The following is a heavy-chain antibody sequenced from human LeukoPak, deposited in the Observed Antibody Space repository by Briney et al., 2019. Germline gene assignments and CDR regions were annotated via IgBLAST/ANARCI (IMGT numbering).Heavy chain of an antibody. CDR2: LYPDGRT. V-gene: IGHV3-53*01. CDR3: AKAKGWYGEGYFDY. J-gene: IGHJ4*02. CDR1: GFAVSSNY. Sequence: GGSLRLSCAASGFAVSSNYMNWVRDAPGKGLEGVSVLYPDGRTYYADSVKGRFTISRDVSKNTLFLQMTSLRAEDTAVYYCAKAKGWYGEGYFDYWGQGTLVTVSS. D-gene: IGHD3-10*01.